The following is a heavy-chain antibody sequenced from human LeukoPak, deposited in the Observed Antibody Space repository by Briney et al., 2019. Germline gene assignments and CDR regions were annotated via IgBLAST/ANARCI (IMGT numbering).Heavy chain of an antibody. J-gene: IGHJ4*02. CDR3: ARPNYYDSSGVIDY. CDR1: GGSFSGYY. CDR2: INHSGST. D-gene: IGHD3-22*01. V-gene: IGHV4-34*01. Sequence: SETLSLTCAVYGGSFSGYYWSWIRQPPGKGLEWIGEINHSGSTNYNPSLKSRVTISVDTIKNQFSLKLSSVTAADTAVYYCARPNYYDSSGVIDYWGQGTLVTVSS.